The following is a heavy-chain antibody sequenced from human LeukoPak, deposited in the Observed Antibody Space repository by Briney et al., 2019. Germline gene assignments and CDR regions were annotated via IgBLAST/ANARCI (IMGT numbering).Heavy chain of an antibody. J-gene: IGHJ4*02. CDR3: ARGEGTPPFDY. Sequence: ASETLSLTCTVSGGSISSYYWSWIRQPPGKGLEWIGYIYYSGSTNYNPSLKSRVTISVDTSKNQFSLKLSSVTAADTAVYYCARGEGTPPFDYWGQETLVTVSS. D-gene: IGHD1-14*01. V-gene: IGHV4-59*01. CDR2: IYYSGST. CDR1: GGSISSYY.